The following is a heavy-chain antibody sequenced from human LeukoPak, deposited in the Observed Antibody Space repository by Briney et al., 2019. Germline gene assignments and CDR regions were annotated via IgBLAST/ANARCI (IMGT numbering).Heavy chain of an antibody. CDR3: AKRGGPTRGAMYLYYFDS. CDR2: VSYDGSEK. CDR1: GFSFSNYG. Sequence: GGSLRLSRAASGFSFSNYGMHWVRQAPGKGLDWVAVVSYDGSEKYYADSVKGRFTISRDNSENMVYLQMNSLRPEDTAIYYCAKRGGPTRGAMYLYYFDSWGQGTLVTVSS. D-gene: IGHD2-15*01. V-gene: IGHV3-30*18. J-gene: IGHJ4*02.